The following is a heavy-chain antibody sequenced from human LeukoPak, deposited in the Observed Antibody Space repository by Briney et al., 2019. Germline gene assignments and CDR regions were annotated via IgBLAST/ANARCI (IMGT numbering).Heavy chain of an antibody. J-gene: IGHJ4*02. V-gene: IGHV3-21*01. CDR2: ISSSSSYI. CDR1: GFTFSSYS. CDR3: ARDGGGPGSRSLYYFDY. Sequence: GVLRLSCAASGFTFSSYSMNWVRQAPGKGLEWVSSISSSSSYIYYADSVKGRFTISRDNAKNTLYLQMNSLRSEDTAVYYCARDGGGPGSRSLYYFDYWGQGTLVTVSS. D-gene: IGHD1-1*01.